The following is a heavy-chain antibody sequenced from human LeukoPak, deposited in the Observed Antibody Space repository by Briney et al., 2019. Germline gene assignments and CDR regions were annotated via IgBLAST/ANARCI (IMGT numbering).Heavy chain of an antibody. CDR1: GFTFSSYW. J-gene: IGHJ4*02. Sequence: GGSLRLSCAASGFTFSSYWMHWVRQAPGKGLVWVPRINGDGSSTNYADSVKGRFTISRDNAKNTLSLQMNSLRAEDTAVYYCARGGGYSYGILDYWGQGTLVTVSS. CDR3: ARGGGYSYGILDY. CDR2: INGDGSST. V-gene: IGHV3-74*01. D-gene: IGHD5-18*01.